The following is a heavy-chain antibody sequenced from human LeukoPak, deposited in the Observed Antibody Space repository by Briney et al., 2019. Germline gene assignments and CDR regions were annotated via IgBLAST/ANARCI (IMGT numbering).Heavy chain of an antibody. J-gene: IGHJ4*02. CDR2: INHSGST. CDR3: ARAIVVIDY. Sequence: GSLRLSCAASGFTFSSYGMHWVRQAPGKGLEWIGEINHSGSTNYNPSLKSRVTISVDTSKNQFSLKLSSVTAADTAVYYCARAIVVIDYWGQGTLVTVSS. D-gene: IGHD1-26*01. V-gene: IGHV4-34*01. CDR1: GFTFSSYG.